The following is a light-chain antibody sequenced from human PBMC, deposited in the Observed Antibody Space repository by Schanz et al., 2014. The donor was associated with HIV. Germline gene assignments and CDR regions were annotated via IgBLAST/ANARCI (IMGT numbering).Light chain of an antibody. J-gene: IGLJ3*02. CDR3: SSYTSSSTLV. V-gene: IGLV1-40*01. Sequence: QSVLTQPPSVSGAPGQGITISCTGTSSNIGAGYDVHWYQHLPGRAPKLLIYGNNNRPSGVPDRFSGSKSGNTASLTISGLQPEDEADYYCSSYTSSSTLVFGGGTKLTVL. CDR2: GNN. CDR1: SSNIGAGYD.